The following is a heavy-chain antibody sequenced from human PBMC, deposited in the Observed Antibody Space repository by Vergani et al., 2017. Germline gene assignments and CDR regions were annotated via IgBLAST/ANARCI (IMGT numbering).Heavy chain of an antibody. Sequence: QVQLQQWGAGLLKPSETLSLTCAVSGGSFSGYYWSWIRQPPGKGLGWVGESNHSGSTNYNPSLKSRVTISVDTSKNQFSLKLSSVTAADTAVYYCERGFTCDLWGRGTLVTVSS. CDR1: GGSFSGYY. J-gene: IGHJ2*01. V-gene: IGHV4-34*01. CDR2: SNHSGST. CDR3: ERGFTCDL.